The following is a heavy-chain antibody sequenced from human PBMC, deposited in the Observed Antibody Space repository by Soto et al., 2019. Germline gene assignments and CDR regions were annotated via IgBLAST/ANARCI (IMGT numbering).Heavy chain of an antibody. CDR1: GGTFSSYA. CDR3: ARVDLPDRPTWSFDY. Sequence: GASVKVSCKASGGTFSSYAISWVRQAPGQGLEWMGGISPIFGTANYAQKFQGRVTITADESTSTAYMELSSLRSEDTAVYYCARVDLPDRPTWSFDYWGQGTLVTVSS. V-gene: IGHV1-69*13. J-gene: IGHJ4*02. CDR2: ISPIFGTA. D-gene: IGHD3-3*01.